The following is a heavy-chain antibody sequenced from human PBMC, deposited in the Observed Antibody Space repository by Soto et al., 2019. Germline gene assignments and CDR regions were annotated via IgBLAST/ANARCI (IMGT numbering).Heavy chain of an antibody. CDR1: GFTFDDYA. J-gene: IGHJ4*02. V-gene: IGHV3-9*01. CDR2: ISWNSNII. D-gene: IGHD2-15*01. CDR3: AKGGPDGFCSGGRCYFDY. Sequence: VQLVESGGGLVQPGRSLRLSCAASGFTFDDYAMHWVRRVPGKGLEWVSSISWNSNIIGYADSVKGRFTISRGNAKTSLYLQMTRLRPEDTALYYCAKGGPDGFCSGGRCYFDYWGQGTLVTVSS.